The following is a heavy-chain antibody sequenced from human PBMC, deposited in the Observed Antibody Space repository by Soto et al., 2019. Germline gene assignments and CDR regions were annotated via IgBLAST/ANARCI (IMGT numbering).Heavy chain of an antibody. J-gene: IGHJ4*02. Sequence: QVQLQESGPGLVKPSQTLSLTCTVSGGSISSRDYYWRWLRQAPGRGLEGIGYIYYRGSTYYNPALRSRVAISVDTSKSQFPLKLSSVTAADAAVYCCAGDYESSAYISYWGQGTLVTVSS. CDR2: IYYRGST. CDR3: AGDYESSAYISY. V-gene: IGHV4-30-4*01. CDR1: GGSISSRDYY. D-gene: IGHD3-22*01.